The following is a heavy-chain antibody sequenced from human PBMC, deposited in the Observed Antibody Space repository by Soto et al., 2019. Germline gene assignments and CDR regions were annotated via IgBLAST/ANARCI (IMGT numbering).Heavy chain of an antibody. J-gene: IGHJ6*02. D-gene: IGHD1-26*01. Sequence: QVQLVQSGAEVKKPGTSVKVSCKASGGTFSSYAISWVRQAPGQGLEWMGGIIPIIGTTNYPQKFQGRVTITADESTITVYMELSSLRSEDTAVYYCAREAGGGSYSTMDVWGQGTTVTVSS. CDR2: IIPIIGTT. CDR3: AREAGGGSYSTMDV. V-gene: IGHV1-69*01. CDR1: GGTFSSYA.